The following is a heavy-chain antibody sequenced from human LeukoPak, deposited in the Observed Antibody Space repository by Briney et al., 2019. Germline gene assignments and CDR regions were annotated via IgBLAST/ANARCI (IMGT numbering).Heavy chain of an antibody. D-gene: IGHD6-19*01. CDR3: AREGSGWYRSDY. CDR2: ISYDGSNK. Sequence: PGRSLRLSCAASGFTFSSYGMHWVRQAPGKGLEWVAVISYDGSNKYYADSVKGRFTISRDNSKNTLYLQMNSLRAEDTAVYYCAREGSGWYRSDYWGQGTLVTVSS. CDR1: GFTFSSYG. J-gene: IGHJ4*02. V-gene: IGHV3-30*03.